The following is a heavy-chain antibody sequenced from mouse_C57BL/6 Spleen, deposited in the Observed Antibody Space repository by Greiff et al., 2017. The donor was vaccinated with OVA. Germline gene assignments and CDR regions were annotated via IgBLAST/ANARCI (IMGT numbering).Heavy chain of an antibody. CDR3: AREGDYAWFAY. J-gene: IGHJ3*01. Sequence: EVKLLESGGDLVKPGGSLKLSCAASGFTFSSYGMSWVRQTPDKRLEWVATISSGGSYTYYPDSVKGRFTLSRDNATNTLYLQISSLTSEDTAMYYGAREGDYAWFAYWGQGTLVTVSA. D-gene: IGHD2-4*01. V-gene: IGHV5-6*01. CDR2: ISSGGSYT. CDR1: GFTFSSYG.